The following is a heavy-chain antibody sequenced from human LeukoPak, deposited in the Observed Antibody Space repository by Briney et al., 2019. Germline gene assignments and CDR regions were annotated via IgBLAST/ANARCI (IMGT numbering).Heavy chain of an antibody. V-gene: IGHV1-2*02. D-gene: IGHD5-24*01. CDR3: ARDRYGDGFAHFDY. CDR1: GYIFTGYY. Sequence: GASVKVSCKASGYIFTGYYMHWVRQAPGQGLDWIGWINPNSGDTKYAQKFQGRVAITRDTSITTAYMDLSRLTSDDTAVYYCARDRYGDGFAHFDYWGQGALVTVSS. CDR2: INPNSGDT. J-gene: IGHJ4*02.